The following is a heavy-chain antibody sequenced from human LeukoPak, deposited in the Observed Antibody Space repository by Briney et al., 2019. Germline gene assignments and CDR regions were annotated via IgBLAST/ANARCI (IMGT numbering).Heavy chain of an antibody. CDR2: IIPVSSTT. V-gene: IGHV1-69*13. CDR3: ARPRTYYDSWSGYPPFDY. CDR1: GGTFSSHS. J-gene: IGHJ4*02. Sequence: SVKVSCKASGGTFSSHSFNWVRQAPGQGLEWLGGIIPVSSTTKYAQNFQGRVTITADESSSTAFMELSSLRPEDTAVHYCARPRTYYDSWSGYPPFDYWGQGTLVTVSS. D-gene: IGHD3-3*01.